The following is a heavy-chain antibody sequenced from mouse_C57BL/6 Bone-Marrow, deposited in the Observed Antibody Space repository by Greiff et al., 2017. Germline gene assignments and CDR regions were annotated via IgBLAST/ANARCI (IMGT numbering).Heavy chain of an antibody. D-gene: IGHD2-5*01. CDR2: IYPRSGNT. V-gene: IGHV1-81*01. J-gene: IGHJ2*01. CDR3: ARHYSNPFDY. CDR1: GYTFTSYG. Sequence: VQLVESGAELARPGASVKLSCKASGYTFTSYGISWVKQRTGQGLEWIGEIYPRSGNTYYNEKFKGKATLTADKSSSTAYMELRSLTSEDSAVYFCARHYSNPFDYWGQGTTLTVSS.